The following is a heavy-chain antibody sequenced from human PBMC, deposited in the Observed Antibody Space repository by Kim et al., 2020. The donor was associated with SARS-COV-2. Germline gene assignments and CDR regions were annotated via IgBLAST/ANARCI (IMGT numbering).Heavy chain of an antibody. CDR2: ISYNGSNK. CDR1: GFTFSSYG. Sequence: GGSLRLSCAASGFTFSSYGMHWVRQAPGKGLEWVAVISYNGSNKYYADSVKGRFTISRDNSKNTRYLQMNSLRAEDTDVYYCAKDLSRGVKHLRFLEWREVGFDYWGQGTLVTVSS. J-gene: IGHJ4*02. CDR3: AKDLSRGVKHLRFLEWREVGFDY. D-gene: IGHD3-3*01. V-gene: IGHV3-30*18.